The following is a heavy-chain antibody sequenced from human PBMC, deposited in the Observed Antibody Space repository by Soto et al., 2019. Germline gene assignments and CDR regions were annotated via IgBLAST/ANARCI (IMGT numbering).Heavy chain of an antibody. D-gene: IGHD3-16*01. CDR2: IKHDTSEA. V-gene: IGHV3-7*03. CDR3: ARYGLLSGGHYCPSRLDF. Sequence: GGSLRLSCAASGFNFSDYWMRWVRQAPGKGLEWVGNIKHDTSEAHYADSVKGRFTITRDNIKNFLFLQMNGLRSDDTASYYCARYGLLSGGHYCPSRLDFWGLGTMVTVSS. CDR1: GFNFSDYW. J-gene: IGHJ4*01.